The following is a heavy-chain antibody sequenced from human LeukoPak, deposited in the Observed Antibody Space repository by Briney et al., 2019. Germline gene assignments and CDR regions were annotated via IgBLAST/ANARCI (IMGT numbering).Heavy chain of an antibody. Sequence: GGSLRLSCAASGFTFSSYGMHWVRQAPGKGLEWVAFIRYDGSNKYYADSVKDRFTISRDNSKNTLYLQMNSLRAEDTAVYYCAKRYSSSWYGWFDPWGQGTLVTVSS. CDR1: GFTFSSYG. J-gene: IGHJ5*02. D-gene: IGHD6-13*01. CDR3: AKRYSSSWYGWFDP. V-gene: IGHV3-30*02. CDR2: IRYDGSNK.